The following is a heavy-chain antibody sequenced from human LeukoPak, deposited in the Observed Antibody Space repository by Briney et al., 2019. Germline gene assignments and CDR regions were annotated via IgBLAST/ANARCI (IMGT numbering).Heavy chain of an antibody. J-gene: IGHJ4*02. CDR3: ASEYYHDTSGYYSLAS. D-gene: IGHD3-22*01. CDR2: VYTSGST. V-gene: IGHV4-4*07. CDR1: GGSISSFY. Sequence: SETLSLTCTVSGGSISSFYWSWIRQPAGKALEWIGRVYTSGSTNYNPSLKSRVTMSVDTSKNPFSLKLRSVTAADTAVYYCASEYYHDTSGYYSLASWGQGHLVTVSS.